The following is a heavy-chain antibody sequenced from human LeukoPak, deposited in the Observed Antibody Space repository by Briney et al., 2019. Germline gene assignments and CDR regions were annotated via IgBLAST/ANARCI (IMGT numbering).Heavy chain of an antibody. CDR1: GFTFSSYS. Sequence: GGSLRLPCAASGFTFSSYSMNWVRQAPGKGLEWVSYISSSSSTIYCADSVKGRFTISRDNAKNSLYLQMNSLRAEDTAVYYCARDDIVLMVYALDYWGQGTLVTVSS. CDR2: ISSSSSTI. V-gene: IGHV3-48*01. CDR3: ARDDIVLMVYALDY. J-gene: IGHJ4*02. D-gene: IGHD2-8*01.